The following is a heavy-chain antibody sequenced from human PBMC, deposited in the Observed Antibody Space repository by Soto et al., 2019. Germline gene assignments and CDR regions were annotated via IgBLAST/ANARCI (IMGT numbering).Heavy chain of an antibody. CDR3: ARDEMGYDILTGYPIRYYYYGMDV. CDR1: GGSISSSSYY. D-gene: IGHD3-9*01. Sequence: PSETLSLTCTVSGGSISSSSYYWGWIRQPPGKGLEWIGSFYYSGSTYYNPSLKSRVTISVDTSKNQFSLKLSSVTAADTAVYYCARDEMGYDILTGYPIRYYYYGMDVWGQGTTVTVS. J-gene: IGHJ6*02. V-gene: IGHV4-39*07. CDR2: FYYSGST.